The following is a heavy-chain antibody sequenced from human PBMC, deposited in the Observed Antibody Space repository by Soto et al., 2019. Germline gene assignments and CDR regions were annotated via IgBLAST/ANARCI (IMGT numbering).Heavy chain of an antibody. CDR2: FDREDGET. D-gene: IGHD4-17*01. Sequence: ASVKDSCKVSGYFLTALSIHWVRQAPGKGLEWMGGFDREDGETIYAQKFQGRVTMTEDTSTDSAYMELSSLTSEDTAIYYCAHGEGILKSLVYFDSWGQGTLVTVSS. CDR3: AHGEGILKSLVYFDS. J-gene: IGHJ4*02. V-gene: IGHV1-24*01. CDR1: GYFLTALS.